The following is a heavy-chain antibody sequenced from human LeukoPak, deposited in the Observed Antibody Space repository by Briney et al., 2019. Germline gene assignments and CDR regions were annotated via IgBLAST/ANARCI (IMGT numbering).Heavy chain of an antibody. CDR2: IRSKANSYAT. V-gene: IGHV3-73*01. CDR3: TSLGGYPDY. CDR1: GFTCSGSA. D-gene: IGHD5-12*01. Sequence: GGSMRLSCAASGFTCSGSAMHWVRQASGKGLEWVGRIRSKANSYATAYAASVKGRFTISRDDSKNTAYLQMNSLKTEDTAAYYCTSLGGYPDYWGQGTLVTVSS. J-gene: IGHJ4*02.